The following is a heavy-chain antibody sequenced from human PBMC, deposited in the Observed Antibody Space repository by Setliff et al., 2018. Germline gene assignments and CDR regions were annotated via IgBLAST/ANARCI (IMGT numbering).Heavy chain of an antibody. Sequence: LSLTCAVSGYSISSGYYWGWIRQPPGKGLEWIGSIYHSGSTYYNPSLKSRVTISVDTSKNQFSLKLSSVTAADTAVYYCARRIRYYNFWSGYYDYWGQGTLVTVSS. J-gene: IGHJ4*02. CDR2: IYHSGST. CDR1: GYSISSGYY. CDR3: ARRIRYYNFWSGYYDY. V-gene: IGHV4-38-2*01. D-gene: IGHD3-3*01.